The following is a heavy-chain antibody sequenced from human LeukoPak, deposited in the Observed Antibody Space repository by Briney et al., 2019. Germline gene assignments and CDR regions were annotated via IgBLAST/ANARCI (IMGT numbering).Heavy chain of an antibody. D-gene: IGHD3-22*01. Sequence: GASVKVSCKTSGYTFTSYAINWVRQATGQGLEWMGWMNPDSANTGFAQKFQGRLTLTRNTSTRAAYMELSSLTSEDTAVYYCAREIPSGYYYPYYFDYWGQGTLVTVSS. CDR2: MNPDSANT. V-gene: IGHV1-8*01. J-gene: IGHJ4*02. CDR3: AREIPSGYYYPYYFDY. CDR1: GYTFTSYA.